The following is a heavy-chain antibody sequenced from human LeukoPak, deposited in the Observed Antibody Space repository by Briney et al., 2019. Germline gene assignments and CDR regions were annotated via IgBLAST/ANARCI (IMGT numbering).Heavy chain of an antibody. CDR1: GFTLDDYA. CDR2: VSWNSGTI. V-gene: IGHV3-9*01. D-gene: IGHD1-14*01. Sequence: PGRSLRLSCAASGFTLDDYAMQWVRQAPGKGLEWVSGVSWNSGTIDYADSVKGRFTISRDNAKNSLYLQMNSLRAEDTALYYCAKDVAYNRGAFDVWGQGTMVTVSS. J-gene: IGHJ3*01. CDR3: AKDVAYNRGAFDV.